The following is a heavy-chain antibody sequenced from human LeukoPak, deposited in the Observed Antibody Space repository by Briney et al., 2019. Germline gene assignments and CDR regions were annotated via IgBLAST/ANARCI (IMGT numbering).Heavy chain of an antibody. CDR2: INHSGST. J-gene: IGHJ4*02. D-gene: IGHD6-19*01. CDR1: GGSFSGYY. V-gene: IGHV4-34*01. Sequence: SETLSLTCAVYGGSFSGYYWSWIRQPPGKGLEWIGEINHSGSTNYNPSLKSRVTISVDTSKNQFSLKLSSVTAADTAVYYCASLGMIAVAGSPNRCDYWGQGTLVTVSS. CDR3: ASLGMIAVAGSPNRCDY.